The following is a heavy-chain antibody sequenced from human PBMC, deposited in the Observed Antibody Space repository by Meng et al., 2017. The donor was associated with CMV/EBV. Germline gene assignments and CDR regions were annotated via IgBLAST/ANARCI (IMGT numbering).Heavy chain of an antibody. CDR3: ARKGGGSSPAFFDY. CDR1: GFTFSSYS. V-gene: IGHV3-21*01. CDR2: SSSSSSYM. J-gene: IGHJ4*02. D-gene: IGHD6-6*01. Sequence: GESLKISCAASGFTFSSYSMNWVRQAPGKGLGWVSSSSSSSSYMYYADSVKDRFTISRGNAKNSLYLQMNSLRAEDTAVYYCARKGGGSSPAFFDYWGQGTLVTVSS.